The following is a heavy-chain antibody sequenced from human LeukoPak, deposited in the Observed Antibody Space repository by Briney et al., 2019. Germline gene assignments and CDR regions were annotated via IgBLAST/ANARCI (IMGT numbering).Heavy chain of an antibody. CDR2: ISSSSSYI. CDR3: ASAGAGAFDI. D-gene: IGHD1-26*01. V-gene: IGHV3-21*01. J-gene: IGHJ3*02. Sequence: GGSLRLYCAASGFTFSSYSMNWVRQAPGKGLEWVSSISSSSSYIYYADSVKGRFTISRDNAKNSLYLQMNSLRAEDTAVYYCASAGAGAFDIWGQGTMVTVSS. CDR1: GFTFSSYS.